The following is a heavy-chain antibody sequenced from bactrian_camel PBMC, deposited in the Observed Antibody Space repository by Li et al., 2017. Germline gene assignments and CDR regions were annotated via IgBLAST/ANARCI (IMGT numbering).Heavy chain of an antibody. CDR1: GDNFMHVP. V-gene: IGHV3S53*01. J-gene: IGHJ4*01. CDR2: FRADGGI. D-gene: IGHD2*01. CDR3: VADSSFLKQWFQNPTY. Sequence: HVQLVESGGGSVQAGGSLSLSCAVAGDNFMHVPMGWFRQVPGKEREPVAAFRADGGINYADSVKERFTISKDNAKNTLYLHMNNLKPVDTAMYYCVADSSFLKQWFQNPTYWGQGTQVTVS.